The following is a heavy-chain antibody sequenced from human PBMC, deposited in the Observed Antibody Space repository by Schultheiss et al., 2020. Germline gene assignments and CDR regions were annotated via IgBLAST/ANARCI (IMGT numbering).Heavy chain of an antibody. CDR1: GFTFGAYD. CDR2: TRYDGSNK. Sequence: GGSLRLSCAASGFTFGAYDIHWVRQSPGKGLEWVAVTRYDGSNKYYADSVKGRFTISRDNSKNTLYLQMNSLRAEDTAVYYCAREGAARRPGYFDHWGQGTLVTVSS. CDR3: AREGAARRPGYFDH. J-gene: IGHJ4*02. D-gene: IGHD6-6*01. V-gene: IGHV3-33*01.